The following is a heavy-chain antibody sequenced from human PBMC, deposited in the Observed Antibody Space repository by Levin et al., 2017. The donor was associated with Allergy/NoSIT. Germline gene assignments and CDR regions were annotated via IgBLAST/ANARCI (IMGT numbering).Heavy chain of an antibody. CDR1: GYTFTGYY. V-gene: IGHV1-2*06. CDR2: INPNSGGT. CDR3: ARDYYGSGSNFDP. D-gene: IGHD3-10*01. Sequence: RASVKVSCKASGYTFTGYYMHWVRQAPGQGLEWMGRINPNSGGTNYAQKFQGRVTMTRDTSISTAYMELSRLRSDDTAVYYCARDYYGSGSNFDPWGQGTLVTVSS. J-gene: IGHJ5*02.